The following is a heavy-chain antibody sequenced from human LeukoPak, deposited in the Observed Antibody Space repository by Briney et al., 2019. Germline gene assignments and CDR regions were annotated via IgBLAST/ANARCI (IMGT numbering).Heavy chain of an antibody. Sequence: ASVKVSCKASAYTFTNYGFSWVRQAPGQGLEWMGWISAYNGGTNYAQKLQGRITMTTDTSTSTAYMELKSLRSDDTAVYYCARDGASGNYPFDYWGQGTLVTVSS. D-gene: IGHD3-22*01. CDR2: ISAYNGGT. CDR1: AYTFTNYG. CDR3: ARDGASGNYPFDY. V-gene: IGHV1-18*01. J-gene: IGHJ4*02.